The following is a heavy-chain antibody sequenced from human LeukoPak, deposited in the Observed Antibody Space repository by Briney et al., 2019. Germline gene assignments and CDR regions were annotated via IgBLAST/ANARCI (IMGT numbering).Heavy chain of an antibody. J-gene: IGHJ5*02. Sequence: GGSLRLSCAASGFTFSSYSMHWVRQAPGKGLEWVAVISYDGSNKYYADSVKGRFTISRDNSKNTLYLQMNSLRAEDTAVYYCAKGGSGTGGWFDPWGQGTLVTVSS. CDR2: ISYDGSNK. CDR1: GFTFSSYS. D-gene: IGHD3-10*01. V-gene: IGHV3-30*18. CDR3: AKGGSGTGGWFDP.